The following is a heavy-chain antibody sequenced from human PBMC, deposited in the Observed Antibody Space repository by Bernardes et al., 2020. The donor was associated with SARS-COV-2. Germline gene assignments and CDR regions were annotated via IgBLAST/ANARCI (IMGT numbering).Heavy chain of an antibody. CDR2: INWNGGST. CDR3: ARSALFYDFWSGYSSGYFDY. D-gene: IGHD3-3*01. V-gene: IGHV3-20*04. CDR1: GFTFDDYG. Sequence: GGSLRLSCAASGFTFDDYGMSWVRQAPGKGLEWVSGINWNGGSTGYADSVKGRFTISRDNAKNSLYLQMNSLRAEDTALYYCARSALFYDFWSGYSSGYFDYWGQGTLVTVSS. J-gene: IGHJ4*02.